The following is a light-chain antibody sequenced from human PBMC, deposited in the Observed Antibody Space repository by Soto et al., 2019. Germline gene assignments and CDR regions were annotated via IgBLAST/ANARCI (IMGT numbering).Light chain of an antibody. J-gene: IGKJ1*01. CDR3: QQYNNWPPKT. CDR2: GAS. CDR1: QSVSSN. V-gene: IGKV3-15*01. Sequence: RVITQSPATLSVSPGERATLSCSASQSVSSNLAWYQQKPGQAPRLLIYGASTRATGIPARFSGSGSGTEFTLTISSLQSEDFAVYYCQQYNNWPPKTFGQGTMVDIK.